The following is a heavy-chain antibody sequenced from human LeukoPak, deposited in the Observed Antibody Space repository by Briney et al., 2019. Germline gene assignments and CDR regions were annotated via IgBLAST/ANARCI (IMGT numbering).Heavy chain of an antibody. CDR1: GFTFSSYA. V-gene: IGHV3-23*01. CDR2: INTSGGST. D-gene: IGHD6-19*01. CDR3: AKGIYSSGWSYFDY. Sequence: PGGSLRLSCAASGFTFSSYAMSWVRQAPGKGLEWVSGINTSGGSTAYADSVKGRFTISRDNPRNTLYMQMNSLRAEDTAVYYCAKGIYSSGWSYFDYWGHGTLVTVSS. J-gene: IGHJ4*01.